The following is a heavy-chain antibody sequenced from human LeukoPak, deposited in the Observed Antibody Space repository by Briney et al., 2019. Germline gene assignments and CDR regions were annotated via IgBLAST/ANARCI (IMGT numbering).Heavy chain of an antibody. V-gene: IGHV1-2*02. CDR1: GYTFTGYY. D-gene: IGHD5-18*01. J-gene: IGHJ3*02. CDR3: ARDREYSYVAFDI. CDR2: INPNSGGT. Sequence: GASVKVSCKASGYTFTGYYMHWVRQAPGQGLEWMGWINPNSGGTNYAQKFQGRVTMTRDTSISTAYMELSRLRSDDTAVYYCARDREYSYVAFDIWGQGTMVTVSS.